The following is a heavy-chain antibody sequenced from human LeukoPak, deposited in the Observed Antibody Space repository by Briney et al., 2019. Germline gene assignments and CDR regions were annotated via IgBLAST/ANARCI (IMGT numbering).Heavy chain of an antibody. CDR1: GFTFDDYA. CDR3: AKDMAGIAAGSKRLGVFDY. J-gene: IGHJ4*02. V-gene: IGHV3-9*01. CDR2: ISWNSGSI. Sequence: PGRSLRLSCAASGFTFDDYAMRWVRHAPGKGLEWVSGISWNSGSIGYADSVKGRFTIARENAKNSLYLQMNSLRAEDTALYYCAKDMAGIAAGSKRLGVFDYWGQGTLVTVSS. D-gene: IGHD6-13*01.